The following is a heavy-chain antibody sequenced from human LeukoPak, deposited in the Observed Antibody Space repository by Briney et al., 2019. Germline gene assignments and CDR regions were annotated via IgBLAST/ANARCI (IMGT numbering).Heavy chain of an antibody. D-gene: IGHD2-2*01. J-gene: IGHJ6*03. CDR3: ARDREYCNSTSCGPYYMDV. CDR2: ISRRSTTT. V-gene: IGHV3-48*01. CDR1: GFTFSFSTYN. Sequence: GGSLRLSCAASGFTFSFSTYNMNWVRQTPGKGLEWVSYISRRSTTTYYADSVKGRFTISRDNAKNSLYLEMNSLRAVDTAVYYCARDREYCNSTSCGPYYMDVWGKGTTVTVSS.